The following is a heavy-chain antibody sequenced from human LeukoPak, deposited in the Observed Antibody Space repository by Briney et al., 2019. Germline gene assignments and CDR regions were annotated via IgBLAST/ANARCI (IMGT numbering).Heavy chain of an antibody. Sequence: ASAKVSCKASGYTFTSYYMHWVRQAPGQGLEWMGWINTNTGNPTYAQGFTGRFVFSLDTSVSTAYLQISSLKAEDTAVYYCARDIGALRIQVPPDAFDIWGQGTMVTVSS. D-gene: IGHD5-18*01. J-gene: IGHJ3*02. V-gene: IGHV7-4-1*02. CDR1: GYTFTSYY. CDR3: ARDIGALRIQVPPDAFDI. CDR2: INTNTGNP.